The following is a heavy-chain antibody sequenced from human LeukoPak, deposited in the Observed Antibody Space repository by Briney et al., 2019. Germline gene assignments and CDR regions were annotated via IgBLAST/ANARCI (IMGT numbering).Heavy chain of an antibody. CDR1: GFTFSSYE. CDR3: AKERLNDYVWGSYRPLVGMLDY. Sequence: GGSLRLSCAASGFTFSSYEMNWVRQAPGKGLEWVSAISGSGGSTYYADSVKGRFTISRDNSKNTLYLQMNSLRAEDTAVYYCAKERLNDYVWGSYRPLVGMLDYWGQGTLVTVSS. CDR2: ISGSGGST. J-gene: IGHJ4*02. D-gene: IGHD3-16*02. V-gene: IGHV3-23*01.